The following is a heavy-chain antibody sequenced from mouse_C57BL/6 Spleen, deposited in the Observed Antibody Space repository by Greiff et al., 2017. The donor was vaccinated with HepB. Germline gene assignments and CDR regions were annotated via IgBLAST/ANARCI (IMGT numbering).Heavy chain of an antibody. CDR1: GYTFTSYW. CDR3: ARAITTVVATDFDY. J-gene: IGHJ2*01. D-gene: IGHD1-1*01. Sequence: QVQLQQPGTELVKPGASVKLSCKASGYTFTSYWMHWVKQRPGQGLEWIGNINPSNGGTNYNEKFKSKATLTVDKSSSTAYMQLSSLTSEDYAVYYCARAITTVVATDFDYWGHSTTLTVSS. CDR2: INPSNGGT. V-gene: IGHV1-53*01.